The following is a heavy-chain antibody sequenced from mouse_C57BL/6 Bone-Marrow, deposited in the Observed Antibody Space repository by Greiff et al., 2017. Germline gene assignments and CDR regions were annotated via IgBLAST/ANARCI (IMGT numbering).Heavy chain of an antibody. CDR2: IDPSDSYT. D-gene: IGHD1-1*01. CDR3: AREEVVALDY. J-gene: IGHJ2*01. CDR1: GYTFTSYW. Sequence: VKLQQPGAELVMPGASVKLSCKASGYTFTSYWMHWVKQRPGQGLEWIGEIDPSDSYTNYNQKFKGKSTLTVDKSSSTAYMQLSSLTSEDSAVYYCAREEVVALDYWGQGTTLTVSS. V-gene: IGHV1-69*01.